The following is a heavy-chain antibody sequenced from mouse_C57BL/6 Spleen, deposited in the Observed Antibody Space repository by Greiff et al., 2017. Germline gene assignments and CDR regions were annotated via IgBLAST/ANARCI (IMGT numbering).Heavy chain of an antibody. D-gene: IGHD3-2*02. CDR3: ARESSSGPWFAY. J-gene: IGHJ3*01. V-gene: IGHV1-26*01. CDR2: INPNNGGT. CDR1: GYTFTDYY. Sequence: EVQLQQSGPELVKPGASVKISCKASGYTFTDYYMNWVKQSHGKSLEWIGDINPNNGGTSYNQKFKGKATLTVDKSSSTAYMELRSLTSEDSAVYYCARESSSGPWFAYWGQGTLVTVSA.